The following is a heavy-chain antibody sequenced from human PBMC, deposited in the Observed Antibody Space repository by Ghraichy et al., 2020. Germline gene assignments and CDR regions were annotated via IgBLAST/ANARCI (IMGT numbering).Heavy chain of an antibody. J-gene: IGHJ6*02. CDR3: ARDLYFWGGYSYGHGDYGMDV. D-gene: IGHD5-18*01. V-gene: IGHV3-33*01. Sequence: GGSLRLSCAASGFTFSSYGMHWVRQAPGKGLEWVAVIWYDGSNKYYVDSVKGRFTISRDNSKNTLYLQLNSLRAEDTAVYYCARDLYFWGGYSYGHGDYGMDVWGLGTTVTVSS. CDR1: GFTFSSYG. CDR2: IWYDGSNK.